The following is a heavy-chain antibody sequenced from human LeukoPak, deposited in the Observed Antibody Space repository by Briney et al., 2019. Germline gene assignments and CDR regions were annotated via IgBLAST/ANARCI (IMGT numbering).Heavy chain of an antibody. CDR3: ARNSGGIAARPFDY. D-gene: IGHD6-6*01. CDR1: GGSFSGYY. Sequence: SETLSLTCAVYGGSFSGYYWSWIRQPPGKGLEWIGEINHSGSTNYNPSLKSRVTISVDTSKNRFSLKLSSVTAADTAVYYCARNSGGIAARPFDYWGQGTLVTVSS. CDR2: INHSGST. J-gene: IGHJ4*02. V-gene: IGHV4-34*01.